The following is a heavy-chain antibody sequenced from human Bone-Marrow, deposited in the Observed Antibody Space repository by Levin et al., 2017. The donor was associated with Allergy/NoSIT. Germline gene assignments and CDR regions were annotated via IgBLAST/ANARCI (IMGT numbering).Heavy chain of an antibody. Sequence: GESLRLSCAASGFTFSTYDMHWVRHGTGKGLEWVSSVGVTGDTYYSDSVKGRFTISRDNANNSLSLQMNSLSDGDTALYYCARGDSINWGTVGEFEFWGQGTLVTVSS. J-gene: IGHJ4*02. CDR1: GFTFSTYD. V-gene: IGHV3-13*04. CDR2: VGVTGDT. CDR3: ARGDSINWGTVGEFEF. D-gene: IGHD7-27*01.